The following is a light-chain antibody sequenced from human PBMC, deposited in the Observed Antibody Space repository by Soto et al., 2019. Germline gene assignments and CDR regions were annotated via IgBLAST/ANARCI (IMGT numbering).Light chain of an antibody. Sequence: EGVLTKSKGTLSLSPGGRATLSCRASQSVSRRLAWYQQRPGQSPRLLISGASMRASGVPVRFIGSGSGTDFTLTITRLEPEDFAVYYCQQYGGSPITFGLGTRLEIK. CDR1: QSVSRR. CDR3: QQYGGSPIT. J-gene: IGKJ5*01. V-gene: IGKV3-20*01. CDR2: GAS.